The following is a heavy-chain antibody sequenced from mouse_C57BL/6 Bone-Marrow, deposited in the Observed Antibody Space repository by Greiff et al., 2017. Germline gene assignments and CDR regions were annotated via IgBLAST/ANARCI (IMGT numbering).Heavy chain of an antibody. CDR2: IDPETGGT. Sequence: QVQLQQSGAELVRPGASVTLSCKASGYTFTDYEMHWVKQTPVHGLEWIGAIDPETGGTAYNQKFKGKAILTADKSSSTAYMELRSLTSEDSAVYYCTRRRRGYYYGGEGWYCDVWGTGTTVTVSS. V-gene: IGHV1-15*01. CDR1: GYTFTDYE. CDR3: TRRRRGYYYGGEGWYCDV. J-gene: IGHJ1*03. D-gene: IGHD1-1*02.